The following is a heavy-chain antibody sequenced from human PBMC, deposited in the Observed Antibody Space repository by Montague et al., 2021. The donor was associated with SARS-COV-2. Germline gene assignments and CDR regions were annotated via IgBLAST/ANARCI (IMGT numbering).Heavy chain of an antibody. J-gene: IGHJ4*02. Sequence: SETLSLTCAVYDGSFSGYYWSWIRQPPGKGLEWIGEISHGGTTNXNPSLKSRATISLDKSKNQFSLKLNSVTAADTAVYYCGRGVVAATPVVDYWGRGTLVTVSS. CDR2: ISHGGTT. CDR3: GRGVVAATPVVDY. D-gene: IGHD2-15*01. V-gene: IGHV4-34*01. CDR1: DGSFSGYY.